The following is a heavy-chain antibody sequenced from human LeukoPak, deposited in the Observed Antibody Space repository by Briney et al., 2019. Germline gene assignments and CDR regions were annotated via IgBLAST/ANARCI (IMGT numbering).Heavy chain of an antibody. CDR2: IYPGDSDT. CDR1: GYSFTSYW. CDR3: ARHSYTAMVHH. J-gene: IGHJ5*02. V-gene: IGHV5-51*01. Sequence: GESPKISCKGSGYSFTSYWIGWVRQMPGKGLEWMWIIYPGDSDTRYSASFQGQVTISADKSISTAYLQWSSLKASDTAMYYCARHSYTAMVHHWGQGTLVTVSS. D-gene: IGHD5-18*01.